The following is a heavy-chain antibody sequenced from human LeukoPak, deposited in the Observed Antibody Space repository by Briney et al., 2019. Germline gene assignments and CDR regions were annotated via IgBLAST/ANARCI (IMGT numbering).Heavy chain of an antibody. CDR3: AKGDYYDSSGPDAFDI. Sequence: GGSLRLSCAASGFTFSSYAMSWVRQAPGKGLEWVSAISGSGGSTYYADSVKGRFTISRDNSKSTLYLQMNSLRAEDTAVYYCAKGDYYDSSGPDAFDIWGQGTMVTVSS. D-gene: IGHD3-22*01. J-gene: IGHJ3*02. CDR1: GFTFSSYA. V-gene: IGHV3-23*01. CDR2: ISGSGGST.